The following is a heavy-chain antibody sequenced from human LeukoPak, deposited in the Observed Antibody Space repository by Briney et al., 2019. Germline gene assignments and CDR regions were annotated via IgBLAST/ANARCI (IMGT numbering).Heavy chain of an antibody. J-gene: IGHJ5*02. D-gene: IGHD3-3*01. CDR2: VIPIFGIA. CDR1: GGTFSSYT. V-gene: IGHV1-69*13. CDR3: ARDSTSGYYNWFDP. Sequence: SVKVSCKASGGTFSSYTISWVRQAPGQGLEWIGGVIPIFGIANYAQKFQGRVTITADESTTTAYMELSSLRSEDTAVYYCARDSTSGYYNWFDPWGQGTLVTVSS.